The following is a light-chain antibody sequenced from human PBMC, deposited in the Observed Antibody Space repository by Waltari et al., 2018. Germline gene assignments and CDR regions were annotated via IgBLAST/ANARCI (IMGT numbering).Light chain of an antibody. CDR1: QSVSRT. CDR2: DAS. CDR3: QKYGTLPAT. J-gene: IGKJ1*01. Sequence: EILLPQLPRTLPLSSGERATLSCRASQSVSRTLAWYQQKPGQAPRLLIYDASSRATGIPDRFSGSGSGTDFSLTISRLEPEDFAVYYCQKYGTLPATFGQGTKVEIK. V-gene: IGKV3-20*01.